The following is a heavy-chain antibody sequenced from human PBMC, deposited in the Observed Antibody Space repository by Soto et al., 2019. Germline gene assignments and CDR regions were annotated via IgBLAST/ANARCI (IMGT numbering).Heavy chain of an antibody. D-gene: IGHD1-26*01. Sequence: EVQLVESGGGLVQPGGSLRLSCVASRFSLSTFSMNWVRQAPGKGLEWLSYISSSSSTIYYADFVKGRFIISRDNAKNSLYLQMTSLRVDDTAVYYCARDSGSPDAFDMWGQGTMVTVSS. CDR3: ARDSGSPDAFDM. CDR1: RFSLSTFS. J-gene: IGHJ3*02. CDR2: ISSSSSTI. V-gene: IGHV3-48*01.